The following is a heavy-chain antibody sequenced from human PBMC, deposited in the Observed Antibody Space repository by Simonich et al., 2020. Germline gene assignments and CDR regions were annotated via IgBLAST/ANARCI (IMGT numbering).Heavy chain of an antibody. V-gene: IGHV1-2*02. CDR3: ARGGVQYYYYYMDV. D-gene: IGHD3-3*01. J-gene: IGHJ6*03. CDR1: GYTFTGYY. Sequence: QVQLVQSGAEVKKPGASVKVSCKASGYTFTGYYMHWVRQAPGQGLELMGRINPNSGGTNYAQKVQGRVTMTRDTSISTAYMELSRLRSDDTAVYYCARGGVQYYYYYMDVWGKGTTVTVSS. CDR2: INPNSGGT.